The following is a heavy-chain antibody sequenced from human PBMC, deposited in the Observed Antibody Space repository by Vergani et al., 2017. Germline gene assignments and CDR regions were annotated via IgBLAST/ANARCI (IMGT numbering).Heavy chain of an antibody. V-gene: IGHV4-61*02. J-gene: IGHJ5*02. CDR1: GGSISSGSYY. CDR3: ARGGESLLWFGEPANWFDP. D-gene: IGHD3-10*01. CDR2: IYTSGST. Sequence: QLQLQESGPGLVKPSQTLSLTCTVSGGSISSGSYYWSWIRQPAGKGLEWIGRIYTSGSTNYNPSLKSRVTISVDTSKNQFSLKLSSVTAADTAVYYCARGGESLLWFGEPANWFDPWGQGTLVTVSS.